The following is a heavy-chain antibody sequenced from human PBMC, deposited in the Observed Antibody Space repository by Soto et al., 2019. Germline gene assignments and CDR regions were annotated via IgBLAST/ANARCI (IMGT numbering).Heavy chain of an antibody. J-gene: IGHJ6*02. V-gene: IGHV1-69*13. D-gene: IGHD4-17*01. CDR1: GGTFSSYA. Sequence: ASVKVSCKASGGTFSSYAISWVRQAPGQGLEWMGGIIPIFGTANYAQKFQGRVTITADESTSTAYMELSSLRSEDTAVYYCALTAGLMTTDLDVWGQGTTVTVSS. CDR2: IIPIFGTA. CDR3: ALTAGLMTTDLDV.